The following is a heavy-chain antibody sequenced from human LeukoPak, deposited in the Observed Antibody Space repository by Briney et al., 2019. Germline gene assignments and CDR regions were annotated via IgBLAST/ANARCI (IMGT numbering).Heavy chain of an antibody. CDR1: GYTFSNYY. J-gene: IGHJ4*02. CDR3: ARNVGSGLDY. D-gene: IGHD1-26*01. V-gene: IGHV1-46*01. Sequence: ASVKVSCKASGYTFSNYYIHWVRHAPGQGLEWMGFINPSGGSTSYAQKFQGRVTMTRDTSTSAVHMELSSLRSEDTAMYYCARNVGSGLDYWGQGTLVTVSS. CDR2: INPSGGST.